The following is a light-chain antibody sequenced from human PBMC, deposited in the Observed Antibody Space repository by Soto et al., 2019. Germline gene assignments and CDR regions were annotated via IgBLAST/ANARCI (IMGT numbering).Light chain of an antibody. V-gene: IGKV3-15*01. J-gene: IGKJ1*01. CDR1: QSISGT. CDR3: QQYNNWPWT. Sequence: ETVMTQSPATMSVSPGGRATLSCRASQSISGTLAWYQQKPGQAPRLLIHGASTMATGFPARFSGSGSGTDFTLTISSLQSEDFAVYYCQQYNNWPWTFGQGTKVDIK. CDR2: GAS.